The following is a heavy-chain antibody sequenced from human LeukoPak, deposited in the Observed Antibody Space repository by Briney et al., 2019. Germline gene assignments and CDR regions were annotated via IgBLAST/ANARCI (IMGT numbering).Heavy chain of an antibody. V-gene: IGHV3-23*01. CDR2: LSGSGGST. D-gene: IGHD5-18*01. J-gene: IGHJ4*02. CDR3: AKAAGYSYGYYFDY. Sequence: GGSLRLSCAASGFTFSSYAMSGVRQAPGKGLEWVSALSGSGGSTYYADSVKGRFTISRDNSKNTLYLQMNSLRAEDTAVYFCAKAAGYSYGYYFDYWGQGTLVTVSS. CDR1: GFTFSSYA.